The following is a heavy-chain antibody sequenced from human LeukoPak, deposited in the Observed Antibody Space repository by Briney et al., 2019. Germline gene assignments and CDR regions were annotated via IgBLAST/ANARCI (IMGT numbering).Heavy chain of an antibody. J-gene: IGHJ6*03. CDR2: IIPIFGTA. CDR3: ARDRGITMVRGATDYYYYYMDV. V-gene: IGHV1-69*13. D-gene: IGHD3-10*01. Sequence: ASVKVSCKASGYTFTGYYMHWVRQAPGQGLEWMGGIIPIFGTANYAQKFQGRVTITADESTSTAYMGLSSLRSEDTAVYYCARDRGITMVRGATDYYYYYMDVWGKGTTVTIS. CDR1: GYTFTGYY.